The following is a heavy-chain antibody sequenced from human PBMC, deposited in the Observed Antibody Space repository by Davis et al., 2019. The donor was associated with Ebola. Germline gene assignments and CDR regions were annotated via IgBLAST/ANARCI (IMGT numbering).Heavy chain of an antibody. J-gene: IGHJ4*02. CDR2: LKSKSAGGTT. Sequence: GESLKISCAASGFTFSYAWMSWVRQAPGNGLEWVGRLKSKSAGGTTDYAAPVEGRFTISIDDSKNTWYLQMNSLKADDTAVYYCTTLPTGARDYWGQGTLVTVSS. CDR3: TTLPTGARDY. V-gene: IGHV3-15*01. CDR1: GFTFSYAW. D-gene: IGHD2-8*02.